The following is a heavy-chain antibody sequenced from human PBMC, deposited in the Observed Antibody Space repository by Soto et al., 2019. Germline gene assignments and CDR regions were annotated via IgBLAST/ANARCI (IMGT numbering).Heavy chain of an antibody. Sequence: PGGSLRLSCAASGFTFSDYYMSWIRQAPGKGLEWVSYISSSGSTIYYADSVKGRFTISRDNAKNSLYLQMNSLRAEDTAVYYCARKAAAGFYYGMDVWGQGTTVTVSS. J-gene: IGHJ6*02. CDR3: ARKAAAGFYYGMDV. CDR2: ISSSGSTI. D-gene: IGHD6-13*01. CDR1: GFTFSDYY. V-gene: IGHV3-11*01.